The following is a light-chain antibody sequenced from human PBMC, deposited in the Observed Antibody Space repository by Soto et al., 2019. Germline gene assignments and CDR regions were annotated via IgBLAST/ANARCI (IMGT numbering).Light chain of an antibody. V-gene: IGKV3-20*01. CDR2: GAS. CDR3: QQYGSSIT. J-gene: IGKJ5*01. Sequence: EIVLTQSPGTLSLSPGERATLSCRASQSVSSSYLAWYQQKPGQAPRLLIYGASSRATGISDRFSGGGSGTAFPLTISRLEPEDFAVYYCQQYGSSITFGQGTRLEIK. CDR1: QSVSSSY.